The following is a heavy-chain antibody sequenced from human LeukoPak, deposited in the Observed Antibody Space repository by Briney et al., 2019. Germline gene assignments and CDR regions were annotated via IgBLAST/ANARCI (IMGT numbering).Heavy chain of an antibody. CDR2: ISSSSSYI. CDR3: ARDGKLAAGIAAAGTLDY. J-gene: IGHJ4*02. D-gene: IGHD6-13*01. Sequence: GGSLRLSCAASGFTFRSYSMNWVRQAPGKGLEWVSSISSSSSYIYYADSVKGRFTISRDNSKNTLYLQMNSLRAEDTAVYYCARDGKLAAGIAAAGTLDYWGQGTLVTVSS. CDR1: GFTFRSYS. V-gene: IGHV3-21*01.